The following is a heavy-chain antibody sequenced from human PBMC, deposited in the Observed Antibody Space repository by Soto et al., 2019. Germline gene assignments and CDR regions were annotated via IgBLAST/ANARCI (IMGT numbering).Heavy chain of an antibody. CDR1: GCSISSSNW. Sequence: SETLSLTCAFSGCSISSSNWWSWVRQPPGKGLEWIGEIYHSGSTNYNPSLKSRVTISVDKSKNQFSLKLSSVTAADTAVYYCARAPYSSGWYPAWGQGTLVTVSS. CDR2: IYHSGST. CDR3: ARAPYSSGWYPA. J-gene: IGHJ5*02. D-gene: IGHD6-19*01. V-gene: IGHV4-4*02.